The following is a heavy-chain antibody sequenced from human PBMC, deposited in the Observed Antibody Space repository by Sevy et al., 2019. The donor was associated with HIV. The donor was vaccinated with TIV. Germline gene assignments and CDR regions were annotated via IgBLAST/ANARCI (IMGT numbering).Heavy chain of an antibody. Sequence: GGSLRLACAASGFTVSSNYMNWVRRAPGKGLEWVSGLYSSGNTFDADSVKGRFTISRDNSKNTLYLQMNSLRAEDTAMYYCARAPGVVRGVVITALDYWGQGTLVTVSS. V-gene: IGHV3-53*01. CDR3: ARAPGVVRGVVITALDY. J-gene: IGHJ4*02. CDR2: LYSSGNT. D-gene: IGHD3-10*01. CDR1: GFTVSSNY.